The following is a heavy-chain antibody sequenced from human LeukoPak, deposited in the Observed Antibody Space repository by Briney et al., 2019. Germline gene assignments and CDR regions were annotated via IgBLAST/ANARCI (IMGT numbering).Heavy chain of an antibody. CDR1: GVSISSSH. D-gene: IGHD3-10*01. J-gene: IGHJ4*02. V-gene: IGHV4-59*07. Sequence: SHTLSLACTGYGVSISSSHWSWIRQPPGGGLEWIGYIYYSASTNYNLSLKGRVPISVETPKNQISLKLISVTATPPAVYYCARARFGELLLYDYWGQGTLITVSS. CDR3: ARARFGELLLYDY. CDR2: IYYSAST.